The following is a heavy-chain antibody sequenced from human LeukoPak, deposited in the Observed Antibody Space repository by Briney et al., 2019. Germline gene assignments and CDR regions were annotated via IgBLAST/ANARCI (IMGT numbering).Heavy chain of an antibody. Sequence: GGSLRLSCEASGFTFSSYDMHWVRQATGKGLEWVSAIGTAGDTYYPGSVKGRFTISRENAKNSLYLQMNSLRAGDTAVYYCARAPGPYGPWDCWGQGTLVTVSS. CDR3: ARAPGPYGPWDC. D-gene: IGHD3-16*01. CDR2: IGTAGDT. CDR1: GFTFSSYD. V-gene: IGHV3-13*01. J-gene: IGHJ4*02.